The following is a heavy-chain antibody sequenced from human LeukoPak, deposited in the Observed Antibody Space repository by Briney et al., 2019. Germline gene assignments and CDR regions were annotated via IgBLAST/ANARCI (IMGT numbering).Heavy chain of an antibody. J-gene: IGHJ4*02. CDR2: IKYDRSDK. Sequence: PGGSLRLSCAASGFTFSGFWMSWVRQAPTKRLEGVANIKYDRSDKRYVDSGKGRFTVSRDNANNSRYLQMNSLRAEDTAVYYCVRGGASFDSWGQGTLVTVSS. CDR3: VRGGASFDS. V-gene: IGHV3-7*04. CDR1: GFTFSGFW.